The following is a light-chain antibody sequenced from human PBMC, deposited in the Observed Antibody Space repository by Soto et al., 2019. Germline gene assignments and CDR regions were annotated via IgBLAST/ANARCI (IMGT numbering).Light chain of an antibody. Sequence: QSVLTQPPSTSGTPGQRVTISCSGSSSNIGSNTVDWYQQLPGTAPKLLIHTNDQRPSGVPDRFSGSKSGTSASLAISGLQSEDEADYYCAAWDDSLNGPLFGGGTKLTVL. V-gene: IGLV1-44*01. CDR1: SSNIGSNT. J-gene: IGLJ2*01. CDR2: TND. CDR3: AAWDDSLNGPL.